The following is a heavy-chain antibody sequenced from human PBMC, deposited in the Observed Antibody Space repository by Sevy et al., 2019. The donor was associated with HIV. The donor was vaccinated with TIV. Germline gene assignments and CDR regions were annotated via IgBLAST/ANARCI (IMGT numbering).Heavy chain of an antibody. J-gene: IGHJ4*02. D-gene: IGHD1-26*01. CDR2: IGAYNGNT. Sequence: ASVKVSCKASGYIFTTYGISWVRQAPGQGLEWMGWIGAYNGNTNYAQKLQGRVTMTTDTSTSTAYMELRSLRSDDTAVYYCARAGYGRVGAAKDFDYWGQGTLVTVSS. V-gene: IGHV1-18*01. CDR1: GYIFTTYG. CDR3: ARAGYGRVGAAKDFDY.